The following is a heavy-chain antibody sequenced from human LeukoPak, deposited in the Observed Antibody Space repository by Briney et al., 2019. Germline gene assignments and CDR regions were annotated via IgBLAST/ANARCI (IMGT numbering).Heavy chain of an antibody. Sequence: PSETLSLTCAVYGGSFSGYYWSWIRQPPGKGLEWIGEINHSGSTNYNPSLKSRVTISVDTSKNQFSLKLSSVAAADTAVYYCARHFYDSSGYYYVWFDYWGQGTLVTVSS. CDR1: GGSFSGYY. CDR2: INHSGST. CDR3: ARHFYDSSGYYYVWFDY. D-gene: IGHD3-22*01. V-gene: IGHV4-34*01. J-gene: IGHJ4*02.